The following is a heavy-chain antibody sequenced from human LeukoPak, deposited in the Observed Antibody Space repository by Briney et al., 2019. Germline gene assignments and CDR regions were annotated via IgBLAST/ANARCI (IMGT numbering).Heavy chain of an antibody. Sequence: ASVKVSCKASGYTYTGYYMHWVRQDPGQGLEWMGWINPNSGGTNYAQKFQGWVTMTRDTSISTAFMELSRLRSDDTAVYYCARDRVAGRYYYGMDVWGKGTTVTVSS. V-gene: IGHV1-2*04. CDR1: GYTYTGYY. D-gene: IGHD2-15*01. J-gene: IGHJ6*04. CDR3: ARDRVAGRYYYGMDV. CDR2: INPNSGGT.